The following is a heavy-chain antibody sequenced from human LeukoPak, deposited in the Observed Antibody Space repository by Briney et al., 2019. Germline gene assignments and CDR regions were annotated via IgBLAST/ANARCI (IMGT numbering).Heavy chain of an antibody. Sequence: GRSLRLSCAASGFTFSVYGMHWVRQAPGKGLEWVAVISYDGSNKYYADSVKGRFTISRDNSKNTLYLQMNSLRAEDTAVYYCARWGWSERGYYYGMDVWGQGTTVTVSS. CDR1: GFTFSVYG. CDR3: ARWGWSERGYYYGMDV. CDR2: ISYDGSNK. V-gene: IGHV3-30*03. J-gene: IGHJ6*02. D-gene: IGHD6-19*01.